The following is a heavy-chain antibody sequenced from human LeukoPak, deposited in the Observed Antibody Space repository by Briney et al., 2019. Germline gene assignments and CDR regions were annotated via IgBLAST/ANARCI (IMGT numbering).Heavy chain of an antibody. CDR1: GGTFSSYA. V-gene: IGHV1-69*04. CDR3: ATEDILTGWDAFDI. J-gene: IGHJ3*02. Sequence: SVEVSCKASGGTFSSYAISWVRQAPGQGLEWMGRIIPILGIANNAQKFQGRVTITADKSTSTAYKELSSLRSEDTAVYYCATEDILTGWDAFDIWGQGTMVTVSS. D-gene: IGHD3-9*01. CDR2: IIPILGIA.